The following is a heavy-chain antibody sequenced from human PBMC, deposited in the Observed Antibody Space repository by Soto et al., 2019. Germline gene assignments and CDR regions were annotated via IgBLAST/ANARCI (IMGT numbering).Heavy chain of an antibody. D-gene: IGHD6-6*01. CDR3: ARAPSGSSDRFDP. Sequence: GGSLRLSCAASGFTFSDYYMSWIRQAPGKGLEWVSYISSSGSTIYYADSVKGRFTISRDNAKNSLYLQMSSLRAEDTAVYYCARAPSGSSDRFDPWGQGTLVTVSS. CDR1: GFTFSDYY. J-gene: IGHJ5*02. V-gene: IGHV3-11*01. CDR2: ISSSGSTI.